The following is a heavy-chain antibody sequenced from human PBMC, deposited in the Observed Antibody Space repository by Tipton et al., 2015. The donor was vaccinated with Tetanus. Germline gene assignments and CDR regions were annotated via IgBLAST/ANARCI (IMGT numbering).Heavy chain of an antibody. J-gene: IGHJ6*02. CDR2: INHSGTT. D-gene: IGHD3-16*01. CDR3: ARGRYDALWGGDLLYYHQYGMDV. V-gene: IGHV4-34*01. Sequence: WSWVRQPSGKGLEWIGEINHSGTTNYNPSLKSRVTISVDTSKNQFSLKLRSVTAADTAVYFCARGRYDALWGGDLLYYHQYGMDVWGQGTTVNVSS.